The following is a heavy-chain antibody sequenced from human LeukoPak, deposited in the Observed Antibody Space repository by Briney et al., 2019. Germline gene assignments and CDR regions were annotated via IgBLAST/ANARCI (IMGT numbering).Heavy chain of an antibody. CDR1: GFIFCNYA. CDR2: ISGRSDNT. Sequence: GGSLRLSCAASGFIFCNYAMYWVRQAPGKGLEWVSAISGRSDNTYYADSVKGLFTLSRDSSKNTLYLQMNSLRADDTAVYYCAKWGDYDVLTGYYVSDFWGQGTLVTVSS. CDR3: AKWGDYDVLTGYYVSDF. J-gene: IGHJ4*02. V-gene: IGHV3-23*01. D-gene: IGHD3-9*01.